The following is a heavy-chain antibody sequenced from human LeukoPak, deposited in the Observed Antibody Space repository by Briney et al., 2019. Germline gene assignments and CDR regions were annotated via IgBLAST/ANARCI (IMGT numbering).Heavy chain of an antibody. V-gene: IGHV3-49*04. Sequence: GGSLRLSCTASGFTFGDYAMSWVRQAPGKGLEWVGFIRSKAYGGTTEYAASVKGRFTISRDDSKSIAYLQMNSLKTEDTAVYYCTRGPAELWTSYYYYMDVWGKGTTVTVSS. CDR1: GFTFGDYA. D-gene: IGHD5-18*01. J-gene: IGHJ6*03. CDR3: TRGPAELWTSYYYYMDV. CDR2: IRSKAYGGTT.